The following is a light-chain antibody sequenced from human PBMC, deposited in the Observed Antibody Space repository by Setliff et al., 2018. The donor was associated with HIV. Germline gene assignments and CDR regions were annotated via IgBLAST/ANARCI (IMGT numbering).Light chain of an antibody. Sequence: QSVLTQPRSVSGSPGQSVTISCTGTSSDVGGYNYVSWYQQHPGKAPKLMIYDVSERPSGVPDRFSGSKSANTASLTISGLQAEDEADYYCCSYAGSYTFYGFGTGTKVTVL. CDR2: DVS. V-gene: IGLV2-11*01. CDR3: CSYAGSYTFYG. CDR1: SSDVGGYNY. J-gene: IGLJ1*01.